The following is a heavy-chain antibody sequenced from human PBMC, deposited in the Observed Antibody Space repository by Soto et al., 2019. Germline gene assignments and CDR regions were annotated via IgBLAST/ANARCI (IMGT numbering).Heavy chain of an antibody. CDR1: GFPFSSYG. D-gene: IGHD6-6*01. J-gene: IGHJ4*02. CDR3: AKASIATLDY. V-gene: IGHV3-30*18. Sequence: GGSMRLSCAASGFPFSSYGMHWVRQAPGKGLEWVAVISYDGSNKYYADSVKGRFTISRDNSKNTLYLQMNSLRAEDTAVYYCAKASIATLDYWGQGTLVTVSS. CDR2: ISYDGSNK.